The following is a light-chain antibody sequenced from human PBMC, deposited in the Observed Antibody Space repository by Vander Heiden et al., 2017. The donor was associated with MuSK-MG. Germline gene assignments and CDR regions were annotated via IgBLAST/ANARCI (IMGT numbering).Light chain of an antibody. CDR1: NIGSKS. V-gene: IGLV3-21*02. CDR3: HVADSISDHCV. J-gene: IGLJ2*01. CDR2: DDS. Sequence: SYVLTQPPSVSVAPGQTARITCGGNNIGSKSVHWYQQKPGQAPVLGVYDDSHRPSGLPERFSGSNAGNTATTTTSRVEAGEEADDYWHVADSISDHCVFGGGTKLTVL.